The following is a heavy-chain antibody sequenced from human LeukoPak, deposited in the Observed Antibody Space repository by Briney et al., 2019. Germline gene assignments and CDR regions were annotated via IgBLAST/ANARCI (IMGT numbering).Heavy chain of an antibody. D-gene: IGHD3-10*01. Sequence: GASVKVSCKASGYTFTSYDINWVRQATGQGLEWMGWMNPNSGNTGYAQKFQGRVTMTRNTSISTAYMELSSLRSEDTAVYYCARGGSYYKRKKKTAFAYGGQEPRVTVSS. CDR1: GYTFTSYD. V-gene: IGHV1-8*01. CDR3: ARGGSYYKRKKKTAFAY. CDR2: MNPNSGNT. J-gene: IGHJ4*02.